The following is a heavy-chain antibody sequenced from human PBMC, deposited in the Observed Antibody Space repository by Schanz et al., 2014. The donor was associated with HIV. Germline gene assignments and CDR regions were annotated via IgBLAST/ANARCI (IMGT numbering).Heavy chain of an antibody. CDR3: NTWVWQHSGTPKDC. J-gene: IGHJ4*01. CDR2: IKDEANGGTP. CDR1: GFTSEFTFSDFY. V-gene: IGHV3-15*01. D-gene: IGHD6-13*01. Sequence: VQLVESGGGLVKPGGSLRLACSASGFTSEFTFSDFYMAWVRQAPGKGLEWVGHIKDEANGGTPDYAAPVTGRFTISRDDSKNMFYLQMDSLKTEDTGVYYCNTWVWQHSGTPKDCWGHGTLVTVSS.